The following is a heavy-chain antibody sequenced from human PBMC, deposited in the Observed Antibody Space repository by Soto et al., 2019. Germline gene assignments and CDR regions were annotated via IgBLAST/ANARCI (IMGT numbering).Heavy chain of an antibody. CDR1: GFTFDDYA. D-gene: IGHD6-19*01. CDR3: AKGGGSGWYRRPIDY. V-gene: IGHV3-9*01. J-gene: IGHJ4*02. Sequence: SLRLSCAASGFTFDDYAMHWVRQAPGKGLEWVSGISWNSGSIGYADSVKGRFTISRDNAKNSLYLQMSSLRAEDAALYYCAKGGGSGWYRRPIDYWGQGTLVTVSS. CDR2: ISWNSGSI.